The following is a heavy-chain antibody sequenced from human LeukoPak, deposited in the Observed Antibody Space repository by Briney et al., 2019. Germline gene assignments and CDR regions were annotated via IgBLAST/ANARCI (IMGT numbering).Heavy chain of an antibody. Sequence: TSETLSLTCTVSGGSISSSSYYWGWIRQPPGKGLEWIGSIYYSGSTYYNPSLKSRVTISVDTSKNQFSLKLSSVTAADTAVYYCASYDFWRGFQHWGQGTLVTVSS. D-gene: IGHD3-3*01. CDR1: GGSISSSSYY. CDR3: ASYDFWRGFQH. CDR2: IYYSGST. J-gene: IGHJ1*01. V-gene: IGHV4-39*01.